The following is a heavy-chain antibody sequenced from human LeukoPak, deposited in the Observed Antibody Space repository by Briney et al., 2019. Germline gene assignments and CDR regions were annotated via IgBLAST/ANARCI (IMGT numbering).Heavy chain of an antibody. CDR1: GGSMRSSSYY. D-gene: IGHD6-25*01. J-gene: IGHJ5*02. CDR3: ARHSATENWFDP. Sequence: PSETLSLTCTVCGGSMRSSSYYWGWIRQPPGKGLELSGIFHYSRSTYYNPSLKSRVTISVHTSKNQFSLQLTTVPDADTAVYYCARHSATENWFDPWGQGTLVTVSS. V-gene: IGHV4-39*01. CDR2: FHYSRST.